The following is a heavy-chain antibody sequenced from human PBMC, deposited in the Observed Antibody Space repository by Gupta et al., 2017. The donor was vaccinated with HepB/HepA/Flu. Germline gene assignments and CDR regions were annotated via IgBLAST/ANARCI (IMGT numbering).Heavy chain of an antibody. Sequence: QVQLVQSGAEVKKPGASVKVSCKASGYTFTSYYMHWVRQAPGQGPEWMGIINPSGGSTSYAQKFQGRVTMTRDTSTSTVYMELSSLRSEDTAVYYCARGGPPLGYCSSTSCPMNRGLMDYWGQGTLVTVSS. CDR3: ARGGPPLGYCSSTSCPMNRGLMDY. D-gene: IGHD2-2*01. V-gene: IGHV1-46*01. CDR1: GYTFTSYY. CDR2: INPSGGST. J-gene: IGHJ4*02.